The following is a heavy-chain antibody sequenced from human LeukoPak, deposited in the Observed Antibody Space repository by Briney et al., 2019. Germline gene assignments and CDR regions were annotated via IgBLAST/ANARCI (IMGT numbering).Heavy chain of an antibody. V-gene: IGHV3-66*01. CDR1: GFTFSSYG. Sequence: GGSLRLSCAASGFTFSSYGMHWVRQAPGKGLEWVSVIYSGGSTYYADSVKGRFTISRDNSKNTLYLQMNSLRAEDTAVYYCATTGHYYDSSGYPDYWGQGTLVTVSS. CDR2: IYSGGST. J-gene: IGHJ4*02. D-gene: IGHD3-22*01. CDR3: ATTGHYYDSSGYPDY.